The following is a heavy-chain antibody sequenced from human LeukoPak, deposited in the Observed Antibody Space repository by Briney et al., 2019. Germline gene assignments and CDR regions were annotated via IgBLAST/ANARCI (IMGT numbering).Heavy chain of an antibody. V-gene: IGHV1-2*02. D-gene: IGHD3-10*01. CDR3: ASGYYYGSGSYYNDYGMDV. CDR2: INPNSGGT. Sequence: ASVKVSCKASGYTFTGYYMHWVRQAPGQGLEWMGWINPNSGGTNYAQKFQGRVTMTRNTSISTAYMELSSLRSEDTAVYYCASGYYYGSGSYYNDYGMDVWGQGTTVTVSS. J-gene: IGHJ6*02. CDR1: GYTFTGYY.